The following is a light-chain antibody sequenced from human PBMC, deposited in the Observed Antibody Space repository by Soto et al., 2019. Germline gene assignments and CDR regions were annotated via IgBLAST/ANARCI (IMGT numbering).Light chain of an antibody. CDR3: QQRSDWPPYT. CDR2: DAS. J-gene: IGKJ2*01. Sequence: EIVLTQSPATLSLSPGERATLSCRASQSVSSYLAWYQQKPGQAPRLLIYDASNRATCIPARFSGSGSGTGFTLTISSLEPEDFAVYYCQQRSDWPPYTFGQGNKLEIK. CDR1: QSVSSY. V-gene: IGKV3-11*01.